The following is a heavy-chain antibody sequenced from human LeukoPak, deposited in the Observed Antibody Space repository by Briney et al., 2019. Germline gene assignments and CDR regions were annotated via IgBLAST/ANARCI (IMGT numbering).Heavy chain of an antibody. CDR3: ARAKTRPGYCSSTSCYASGINWFDP. CDR1: GGSFSGYY. V-gene: IGHV4-34*01. CDR2: INHSGST. D-gene: IGHD2-2*03. Sequence: PSETLSLTCAVYGGSFSGYYWSWLRQPPGKGLEWIGEINHSGSTNYNPSLKSRVTISVDTSKNQFSLKLSSVTAADTAVYYCARAKTRPGYCSSTSCYASGINWFDPWGQGTLVTVSS. J-gene: IGHJ5*02.